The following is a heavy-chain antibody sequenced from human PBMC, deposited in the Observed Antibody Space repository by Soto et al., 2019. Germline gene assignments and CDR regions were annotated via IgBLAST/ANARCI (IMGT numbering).Heavy chain of an antibody. CDR3: ALRIAAAGSFDY. V-gene: IGHV3-23*01. D-gene: IGHD6-13*01. Sequence: PGGSLRLSCAASGFTFSSYAMSWVRQAPGKGLEWVSAISSSGGGTYFADSVKGRFTISRDNSKNTLYLQMSSLRAEDTAVYYCALRIAAAGSFDYWGQGTLVTVSS. CDR1: GFTFSSYA. J-gene: IGHJ4*02. CDR2: ISSSGGGT.